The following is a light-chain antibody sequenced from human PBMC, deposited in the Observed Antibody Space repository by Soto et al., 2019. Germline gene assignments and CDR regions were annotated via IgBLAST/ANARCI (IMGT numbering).Light chain of an antibody. J-gene: IGLJ2*01. Sequence: QSVLTQPPSVSGAPGQRVTISCTGSSSNIGAGYDVHWYQQLPGTAPKLLIYGNSNRPSGVPDRFSGSKSGTSASLAITGLQAEDEADYCCQSYDSILSVVFGGGTKLTVL. CDR3: QSYDSILSVV. CDR1: SSNIGAGYD. CDR2: GNS. V-gene: IGLV1-40*01.